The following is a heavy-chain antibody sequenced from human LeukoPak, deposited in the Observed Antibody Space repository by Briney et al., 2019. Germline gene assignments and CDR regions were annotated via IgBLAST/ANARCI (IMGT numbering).Heavy chain of an antibody. CDR1: GFTFSSYA. V-gene: IGHV3-23*01. CDR2: INGSGGST. CDR3: KNCARLVGGDI. Sequence: GGSLRLSCAASGFTFSSYAMSWVRQAPGKGLEWVSIINGSGGSTDYADSVKGRFTISRDSSKNTLYLHMNSLRAEDTAVYYCKNCARLVGGDIWGQGTLVTVSS. J-gene: IGHJ4*02. D-gene: IGHD2-2*01.